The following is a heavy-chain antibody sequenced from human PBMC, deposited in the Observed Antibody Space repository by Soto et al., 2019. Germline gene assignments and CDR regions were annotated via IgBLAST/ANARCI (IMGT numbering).Heavy chain of an antibody. Sequence: PSETLSLTCAVYDGSFSDYYWNWIRQAPGKGLEWIGEIKHGGSTNYNPSLKTRVTMSLDTSKNQVSLKVTSVTAADTAMYYCARGRGEVDYWGQRTLVTVSS. D-gene: IGHD3-16*01. CDR2: IKHGGST. J-gene: IGHJ4*02. V-gene: IGHV4-34*01. CDR3: ARGRGEVDY. CDR1: DGSFSDYY.